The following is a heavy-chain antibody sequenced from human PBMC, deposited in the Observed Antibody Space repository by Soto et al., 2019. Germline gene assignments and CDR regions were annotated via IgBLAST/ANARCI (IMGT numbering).Heavy chain of an antibody. Sequence: QVQLQQWGAGLLKPSEPLSLTCAVYGGSFSGHYWSWIRQPPGKGLEWIGEINHSGSTNSNPSLKSRVTISADTSKKQFSLKLSSVTAADTAVYYCARGISMIVEVQRDAPDKYYFDSWGQGTLVTVSS. CDR1: GGSFSGHY. V-gene: IGHV4-34*01. J-gene: IGHJ4*02. CDR2: INHSGST. D-gene: IGHD3-22*01. CDR3: ARGISMIVEVQRDAPDKYYFDS.